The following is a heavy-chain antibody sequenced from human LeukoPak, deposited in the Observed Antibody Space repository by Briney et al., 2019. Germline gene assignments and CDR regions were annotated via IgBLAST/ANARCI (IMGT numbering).Heavy chain of an antibody. CDR3: ASAIRFLEWLVWFDP. V-gene: IGHV4-39*07. J-gene: IGHJ5*02. CDR1: GASVSGSAYY. D-gene: IGHD3-3*01. Sequence: SETLSLTCTVSGASVSGSAYYWGWIRQPPGKGLEWIGNIYYSGSTYYNESLESRVTISIDTSKNQFSLKLSSVTAADTAVYYCASAIRFLEWLVWFDPWGQGTLVTVSS. CDR2: IYYSGST.